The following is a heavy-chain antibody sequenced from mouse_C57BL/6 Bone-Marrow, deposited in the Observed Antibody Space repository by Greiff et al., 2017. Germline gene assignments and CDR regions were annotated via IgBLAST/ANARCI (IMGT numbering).Heavy chain of an antibody. J-gene: IGHJ1*03. CDR3: ARDLGGYDRYWYCDV. Sequence: ESGPGLVKPSQSLSLTCSVTGYSITSGYFWNWNRQSPGNQLEWVGYISYDGCTNYNQSLKNRISITRDTAKNQFFLKLNSVTTEDTATYDCARDLGGYDRYWYCDVWGTGTTVTVSS. CDR2: ISYDGCT. CDR1: GYSITSGYF. D-gene: IGHD2-2*01. V-gene: IGHV3-6*01.